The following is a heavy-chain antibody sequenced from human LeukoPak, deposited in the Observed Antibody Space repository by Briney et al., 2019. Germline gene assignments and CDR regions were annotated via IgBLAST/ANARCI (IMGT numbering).Heavy chain of an antibody. V-gene: IGHV3-49*04. D-gene: IGHD4-17*01. CDR1: GLTFGDYA. J-gene: IGHJ4*02. CDR2: FTGRHYGGTT. Sequence: GGSLRLSCTASGLTFGDYAVTWVRQGPGKGLEWVASFTGRHYGGTTEYAASVRGGFTISLDDSKTIAYLHMNRLTIEDTATYYCHRWTTVTTFDNWGQGTLVIVSS. CDR3: HRWTTVTTFDN.